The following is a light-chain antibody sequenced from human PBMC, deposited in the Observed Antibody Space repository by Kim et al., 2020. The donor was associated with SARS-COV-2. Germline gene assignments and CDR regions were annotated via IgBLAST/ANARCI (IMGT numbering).Light chain of an antibody. CDR2: GAS. V-gene: IGKV1-17*03. CDR1: QDVSSY. CDR3: LQHNSYPLT. J-gene: IGKJ4*01. Sequence: SASIGDRITITGRACQDVSSYLAWFQQKPGKVPQRLIYGASSRQSGVPSRFSGRGSGTEFTLTLSGLQPEDFATYYCLQHNSYPLTFGGGTKLEI.